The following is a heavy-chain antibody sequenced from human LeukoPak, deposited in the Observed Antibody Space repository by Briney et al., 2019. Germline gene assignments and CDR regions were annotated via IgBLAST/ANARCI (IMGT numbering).Heavy chain of an antibody. Sequence: GESLKISCKGSGYSFTSFWIGWVRQMPGKGLEWMGIIYPPDSDTRYSPSFQGQVTISADKSITTAYLQWSSLKASDTAIYYCARLASEGTFDYWGQGTLVTVSS. J-gene: IGHJ4*02. CDR1: GYSFTSFW. D-gene: IGHD1-1*01. CDR3: ARLASEGTFDY. CDR2: IYPPDSDT. V-gene: IGHV5-51*01.